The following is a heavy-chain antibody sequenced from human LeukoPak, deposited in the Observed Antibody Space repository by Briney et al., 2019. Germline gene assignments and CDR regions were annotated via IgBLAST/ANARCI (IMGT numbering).Heavy chain of an antibody. V-gene: IGHV4-59*01. Sequence: SETLFLTCTVPGGSITSYYWSWIRQPPGKGLEWIGYVSYTGSTNYNPSLQSRVTMSIDTSKNRFSLKLSSVTAADTAVYYCASGGYCSSTSCYPTWFDPWGQGTLVTVSS. D-gene: IGHD2-2*01. CDR2: VSYTGST. J-gene: IGHJ5*02. CDR3: ASGGYCSSTSCYPTWFDP. CDR1: GGSITSYY.